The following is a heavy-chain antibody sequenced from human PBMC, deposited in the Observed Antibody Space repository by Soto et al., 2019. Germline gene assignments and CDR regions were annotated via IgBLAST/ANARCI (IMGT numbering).Heavy chain of an antibody. CDR1: GFSYSTNW. D-gene: IGHD3-16*02. Sequence: GGSLRLSCGASGFSYSTNWMSWVRQAPGKGLELVANIKQDGSEKYYVDSVKGRFTISRDNAKNSLYLQMNSLRAEDTAVYYCARVAYGYDYVWGSYRYRRSWFDPWGQGTLVTVSS. CDR3: ARVAYGYDYVWGSYRYRRSWFDP. CDR2: IKQDGSEK. V-gene: IGHV3-7*01. J-gene: IGHJ5*02.